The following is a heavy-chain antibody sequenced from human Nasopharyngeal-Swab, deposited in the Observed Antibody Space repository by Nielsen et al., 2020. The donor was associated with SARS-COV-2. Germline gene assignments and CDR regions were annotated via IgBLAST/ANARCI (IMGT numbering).Heavy chain of an antibody. CDR3: ARARGAYGDYYYYYYTDV. V-gene: IGHV6-1*01. J-gene: IGHJ6*03. CDR2: TYYRSKWYN. D-gene: IGHD4-17*01. Sequence: SETLSLTCAISGDSVSSSSAAWNWLSQSPSRGLEWLGSTYYRSKWYNDYAVSVKGRITINPDTSKNQFSLHLNSVTPEDTAVYYCARARGAYGDYYYYYYTDVRGKGTTVTVSS. CDR1: GDSVSSSSAA.